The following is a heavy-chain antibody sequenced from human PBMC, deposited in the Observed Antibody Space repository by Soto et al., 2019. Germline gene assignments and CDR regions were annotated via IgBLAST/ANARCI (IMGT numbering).Heavy chain of an antibody. CDR2: ISAYNANI. J-gene: IGHJ4*02. Sequence: VKVSCKASGYTFTSYGISWVRQTPGQGLEWMGWISAYNANINYAQKLQGRATMTTDTSTNTAYMELRSLRSDDTAVYFCARDRLGATGDYWGQGTLVTVSS. CDR3: ARDRLGATGDY. CDR1: GYTFTSYG. V-gene: IGHV1-18*01. D-gene: IGHD1-26*01.